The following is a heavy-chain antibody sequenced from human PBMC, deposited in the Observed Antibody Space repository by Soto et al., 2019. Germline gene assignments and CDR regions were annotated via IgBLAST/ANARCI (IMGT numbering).Heavy chain of an antibody. CDR2: IYYSGST. CDR3: ARLTGTQFDP. CDR1: GGSISSSSYY. D-gene: IGHD7-27*01. J-gene: IGHJ5*02. V-gene: IGHV4-39*07. Sequence: SDTLSLTCTVSGGSISSSSYYWGWIRQPPGKGLEWIGSIYYSGSTYYNPSLKSRVTISVDTSKNQFSLKLSSVTAADTAVYYCARLTGTQFDPWGQGTLVTVSS.